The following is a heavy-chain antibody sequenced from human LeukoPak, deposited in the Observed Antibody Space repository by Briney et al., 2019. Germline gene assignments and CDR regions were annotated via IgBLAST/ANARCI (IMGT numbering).Heavy chain of an antibody. CDR3: ARSYGDYITGAYAFDV. V-gene: IGHV4-59*08. J-gene: IGHJ3*01. D-gene: IGHD4-17*01. CDR1: GGSISNYY. CDR2: ICYSGST. Sequence: SETLSLTCTVSGGSISNYYWSWIRQPPEKGLEWIGYICYSGSTNYNPSLKSRVTISVDTSKNQFSLKLTSVTAADTAVYYCARSYGDYITGAYAFDVWGQGTMVTVSS.